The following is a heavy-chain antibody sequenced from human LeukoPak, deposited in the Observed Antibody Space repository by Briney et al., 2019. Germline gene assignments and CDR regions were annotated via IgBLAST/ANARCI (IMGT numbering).Heavy chain of an antibody. D-gene: IGHD6-19*01. CDR2: ISSSSYI. Sequence: GGSLRLSCAASGFTFSSYSMNWVRQAPGKGLEWVSSISSSSYIYYADSVKGRFTISRDNSKNTLHLQMSSLRADDTAIYYCAKDGGGWYTSGWYYFDYWGQGTLVTASS. CDR1: GFTFSSYS. V-gene: IGHV3-21*04. J-gene: IGHJ4*02. CDR3: AKDGGGWYTSGWYYFDY.